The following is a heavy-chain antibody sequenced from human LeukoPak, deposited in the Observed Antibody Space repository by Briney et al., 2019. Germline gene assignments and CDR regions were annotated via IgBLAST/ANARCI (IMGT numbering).Heavy chain of an antibody. CDR2: INHSGST. CDR3: ARDHSDYYFGY. CDR1: GGSFSGYY. V-gene: IGHV4-34*01. Sequence: SETLSLTCAVYGGSFSGYYWSWIRQPPGKGLEWIGEINHSGSTNYNPSLKSRVTISVDTSKNQFSLKLSSVTAADTAVYYCARDHSDYYFGYWGQGTLVTVSS. J-gene: IGHJ4*02.